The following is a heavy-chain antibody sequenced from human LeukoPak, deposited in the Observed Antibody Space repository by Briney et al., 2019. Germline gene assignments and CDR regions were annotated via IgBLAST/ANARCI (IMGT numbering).Heavy chain of an antibody. CDR1: GGSISSGAYY. D-gene: IGHD6-13*01. CDR3: ARDGGHSNSWYDY. Sequence: SQTLSLTCTVSGGSISSGAYYWSWIRQHPGKGLEWIGYIHYSGNTYYNPSLKSRVTISADTSKNQFSLKLTSVTAADTAVYYCARDGGHSNSWYDYWGQGTLVTVSS. J-gene: IGHJ4*02. V-gene: IGHV4-31*03. CDR2: IHYSGNT.